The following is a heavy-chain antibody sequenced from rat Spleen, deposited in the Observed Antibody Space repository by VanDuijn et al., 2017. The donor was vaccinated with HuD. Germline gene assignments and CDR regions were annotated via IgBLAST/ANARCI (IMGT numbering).Heavy chain of an antibody. V-gene: IGHV5-20*01. Sequence: EVQLVESGGGLVQPGRSMKLSCAASGFTFSNYGMAWVRQAPKKGLEWVAYISYDGGSTYYRDSVKGRFTISRDNAKSTLYLQMDSLRSVDTATYYCTKIYYYSGDLDNWGQGVMVTVSS. CDR2: ISYDGGST. CDR3: TKIYYYSGDLDN. D-gene: IGHD1-1*01. CDR1: GFTFSNYG. J-gene: IGHJ2*01.